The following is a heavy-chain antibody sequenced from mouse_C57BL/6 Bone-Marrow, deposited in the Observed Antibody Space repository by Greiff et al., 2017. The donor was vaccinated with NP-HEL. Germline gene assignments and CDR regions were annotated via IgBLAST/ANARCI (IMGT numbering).Heavy chain of an antibody. CDR2: ISSGSSTI. D-gene: IGHD1-1*01. V-gene: IGHV5-17*01. CDR3: AKAITTAGYAMDY. CDR1: GFTFSDYG. Sequence: EVKLMESGGGLVKPGGSLKLSCAASGFTFSDYGMHWVRQAPEKGLEWVAYISSGSSTIYYADTVKGRFTISRDNAKNTLFLQMTSLRSEDTAMYYCAKAITTAGYAMDYWGQGTSVTVSS. J-gene: IGHJ4*01.